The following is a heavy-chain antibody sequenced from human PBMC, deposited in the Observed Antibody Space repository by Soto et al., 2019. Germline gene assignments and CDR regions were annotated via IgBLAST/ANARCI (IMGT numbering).Heavy chain of an antibody. D-gene: IGHD5-12*01. J-gene: IGHJ6*02. CDR3: AAGSSRGYERGMDV. CDR2: IVVGSGNT. V-gene: IGHV1-58*02. Sequence: QMQLVQSGPEVKKPGTSVKVSCKASGFTFTSSAMQSVRQARGQRLEWIGWIVVGSGNTNYAQKFQERVTITRDMSTSTAYMELSSLRSEDTAVYYCAAGSSRGYERGMDVWGQGTTVTVSS. CDR1: GFTFTSSA.